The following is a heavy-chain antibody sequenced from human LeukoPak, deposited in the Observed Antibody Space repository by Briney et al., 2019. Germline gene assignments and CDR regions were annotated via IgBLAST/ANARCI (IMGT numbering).Heavy chain of an antibody. Sequence: GGSLRPSCEPPGLTFINAWMSWVRQAPGKGLEWVGRIKRKTDGGTTDYAAPVKGRFTISRDDSKNTLYLQMNSLTTEDTAVYYCNTKRGYNYGVDFWGQATLVTVSS. CDR3: NTKRGYNYGVDF. D-gene: IGHD5-18*01. J-gene: IGHJ4*02. CDR1: GLTFINAW. V-gene: IGHV3-15*01. CDR2: IKRKTDGGTT.